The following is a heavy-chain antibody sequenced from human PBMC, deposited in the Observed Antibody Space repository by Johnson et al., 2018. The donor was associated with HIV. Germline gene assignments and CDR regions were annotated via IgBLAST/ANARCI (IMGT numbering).Heavy chain of an antibody. CDR3: ARRDRSYDILTGYYQGDAFDI. CDR2: ISSSGTTM. J-gene: IGHJ3*02. CDR1: GFTFSDYY. V-gene: IGHV3-11*04. Sequence: QVQLVESGGGLVKPGGSLRLSCAASGFTFSDYYMNWIRQAPGKGLEWVSYISSSGTTMYYSDSVKGRFTISRDNANNSLHLQMNRLRAEDTAVYYCARRDRSYDILTGYYQGDAFDIWGQGTMVTVSS. D-gene: IGHD3-9*01.